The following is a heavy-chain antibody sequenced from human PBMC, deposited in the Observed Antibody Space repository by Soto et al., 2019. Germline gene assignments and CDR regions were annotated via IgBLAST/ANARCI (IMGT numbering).Heavy chain of an antibody. J-gene: IGHJ5*02. CDR1: GGSISSGDYY. D-gene: IGHD3-22*01. CDR3: ARDYYDSSGYYPNWFDP. V-gene: IGHV4-30-4*01. Sequence: SETLSLTCTVSGGSISSGDYYWSWIRQPPGKGLEWIGYIYYSGSTYYNPSLKSRVTISVDTSKNQFSLKLSSVTAADTAVYYCARDYYDSSGYYPNWFDPWSQGTLVTVSS. CDR2: IYYSGST.